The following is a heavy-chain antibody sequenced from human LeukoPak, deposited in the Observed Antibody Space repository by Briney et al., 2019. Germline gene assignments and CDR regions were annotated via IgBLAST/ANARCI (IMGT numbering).Heavy chain of an antibody. CDR3: ARLISSSWLFDY. V-gene: IGHV3-74*01. J-gene: IGHJ4*02. CDR2: INSDGSST. CDR1: GFTFSSYW. Sequence: GGSLRLSCGASGFTFSSYWMHWVRQAPGKGLVWVSRINSDGSSTSYADSVKGRFTISRDNSKSTLYLQMNSLRAEDTAVYYCARLISSSWLFDYWGRGTLVTVSS. D-gene: IGHD6-13*01.